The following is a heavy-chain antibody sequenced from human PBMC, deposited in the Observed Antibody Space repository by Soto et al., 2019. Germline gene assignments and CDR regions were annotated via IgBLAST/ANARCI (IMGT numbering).Heavy chain of an antibody. CDR1: GGTFSSYA. V-gene: IGHV1-69*01. CDR3: ATPWYGGYVGYYYYYGMGV. CDR2: VIPIFGTA. D-gene: IGHD4-17*01. Sequence: QVQLVQSGAEVKKPGSSVKVSCKASGGTFSSYAISWVRQAPGQGLEWMGGVIPIFGTANYAQKFQGRGTIPADESTSPAYMELSSLRSEDTAVYYCATPWYGGYVGYYYYYGMGVWGQGATVTVSS. J-gene: IGHJ6*02.